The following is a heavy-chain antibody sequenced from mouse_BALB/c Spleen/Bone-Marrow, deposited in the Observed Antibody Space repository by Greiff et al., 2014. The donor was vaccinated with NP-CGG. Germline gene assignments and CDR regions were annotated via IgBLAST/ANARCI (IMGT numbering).Heavy chain of an antibody. CDR2: IRNKANGYTT. CDR1: GFTFTDYY. V-gene: IGHV7-3*02. D-gene: IGHD1-1*01. CDR3: ARDSRSTVSHFDY. Sequence: EVQVVESGGGLVQPGGSLRLSCATSGFTFTDYYMNWVRQPPGKALEWLGFIRNKANGYTTEYSASVKGQFTISRDNSQSILYLQMNTLRAEDSATYYCARDSRSTVSHFDYWGQGTTLTVSS. J-gene: IGHJ2*01.